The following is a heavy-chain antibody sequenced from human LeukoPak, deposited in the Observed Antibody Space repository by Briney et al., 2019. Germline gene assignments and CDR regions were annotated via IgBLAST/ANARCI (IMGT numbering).Heavy chain of an antibody. CDR3: ACHKGKNPDYGDYVSALGYYYGMDV. J-gene: IGHJ6*04. V-gene: IGHV1-69*13. CDR2: IIPIFGTA. Sequence: SVKVSCKASGGTFSSYAISWVRQAPGQGLEWMGGIIPIFGTANYAQKFQGRVTITADESTSTAYMELSSLRSEDTAVYYCACHKGKNPDYGDYVSALGYYYGMDVWGKGTTVTVSS. CDR1: GGTFSSYA. D-gene: IGHD4-17*01.